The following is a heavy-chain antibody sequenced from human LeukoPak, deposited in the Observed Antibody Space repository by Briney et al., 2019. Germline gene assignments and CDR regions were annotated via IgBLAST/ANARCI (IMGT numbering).Heavy chain of an antibody. CDR1: GYTFTSYG. J-gene: IGHJ6*03. V-gene: IGHV1-18*01. CDR3: ARKAPYYYYYYMDV. Sequence: GASVRVSFNASGYTFTSYGLSWVWHAPGQGLEWMGWISAYNGNTNYAQKLQGRVTMTTDTSTSTAYMELRSLRSDDTAVYYCARKAPYYYYYYMDVWGKGTTVTVSS. CDR2: ISAYNGNT.